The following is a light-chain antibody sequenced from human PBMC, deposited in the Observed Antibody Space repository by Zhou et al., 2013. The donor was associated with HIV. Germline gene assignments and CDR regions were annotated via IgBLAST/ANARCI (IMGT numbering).Light chain of an antibody. Sequence: DIQMTQSPSSLSASVGDRVTITCRASQGIGYSLAWYQQKPGKAPKLLIYTASILLSGVPSRFSGMGSGTDFSLTISSLQPEDVATYYCQKYNSAPWTFGQGTKVE. CDR2: TAS. CDR3: QKYNSAPWT. V-gene: IGKV1-27*01. J-gene: IGKJ1*01. CDR1: QGIGYS.